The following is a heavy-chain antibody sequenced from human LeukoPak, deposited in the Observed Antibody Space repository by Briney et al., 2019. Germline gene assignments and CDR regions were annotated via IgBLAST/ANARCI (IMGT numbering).Heavy chain of an antibody. CDR2: ISYDGSNK. D-gene: IGHD4-17*01. CDR3: ARLTPDYGDYSPFDY. Sequence: GRSLRLSFAASGFTFSSYAMHWVRQAPGKGLEWVAVISYDGSNKYYADSVKGRFTISRDNSKNTLYLQMNSLRAEDTAVYYCARLTPDYGDYSPFDYWGQGTLVTVSS. CDR1: GFTFSSYA. J-gene: IGHJ4*02. V-gene: IGHV3-30-3*01.